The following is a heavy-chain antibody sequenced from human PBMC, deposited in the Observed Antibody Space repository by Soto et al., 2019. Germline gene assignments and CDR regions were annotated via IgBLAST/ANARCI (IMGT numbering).Heavy chain of an antibody. CDR1: GGTFSSYA. CDR2: IIPIFGTA. V-gene: IGHV1-69*13. CDR3: ARDGAAAHAWFDP. D-gene: IGHD6-13*01. J-gene: IGHJ5*02. Sequence: GASVKVSCKASGGTFSSYAISWVRQAPGQGLEWMGGIIPIFGTANYAQKFQGRVTITADESTSTAYMELSSLRSEDTAVYYCARDGAAAHAWFDPWGQGPLGTASS.